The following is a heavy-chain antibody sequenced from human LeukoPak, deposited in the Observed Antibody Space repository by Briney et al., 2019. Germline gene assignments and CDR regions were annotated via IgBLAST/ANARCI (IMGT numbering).Heavy chain of an antibody. CDR1: GGSFSGYY. Sequence: SETLSLTCGVYGGSFSGYYWSWIRQPPGKGLEWIGEINHSGSTKYNPSLKSRVTISVDMSKNQFPLKLISVTAADTAVYYCARCGVLSQLPPYYFDYWGQGTLVTVSS. J-gene: IGHJ4*02. V-gene: IGHV4-34*01. CDR2: INHSGST. CDR3: ARCGVLSQLPPYYFDY. D-gene: IGHD2-2*01.